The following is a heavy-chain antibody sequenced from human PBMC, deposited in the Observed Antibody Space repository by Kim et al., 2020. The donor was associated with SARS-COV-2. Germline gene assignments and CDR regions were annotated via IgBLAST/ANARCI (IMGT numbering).Heavy chain of an antibody. D-gene: IGHD3-10*01. Sequence: SETLSLTCVVSGGSMKDYYWTWIRQPPGKGLEWIAYVSYSGNANYNYSLQSRASISVDTSKNQFSLHLTSVTAADTAVYYCAREREKSVRGVGGLSYYYFMDVWGKGTTVTVSS. CDR3: AREREKSVRGVGGLSYYYFMDV. V-gene: IGHV4-59*01. CDR2: VSYSGNA. J-gene: IGHJ6*03. CDR1: GGSMKDYY.